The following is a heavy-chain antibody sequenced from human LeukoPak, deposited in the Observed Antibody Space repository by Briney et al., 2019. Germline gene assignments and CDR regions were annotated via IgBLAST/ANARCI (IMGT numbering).Heavy chain of an antibody. Sequence: PGGSLRLSCAASGFTFSSYAMHWVRQAPGKGLEYVSAISSNGGSTYYANSVKGRFTISRDNSKNTLYLQMGSLRAEDMAVYYCARGDSSSWYFSEQISTFDYWGQGTLVTVSS. V-gene: IGHV3-64*01. CDR3: ARGDSSSWYFSEQISTFDY. J-gene: IGHJ4*02. D-gene: IGHD6-13*01. CDR1: GFTFSSYA. CDR2: ISSNGGST.